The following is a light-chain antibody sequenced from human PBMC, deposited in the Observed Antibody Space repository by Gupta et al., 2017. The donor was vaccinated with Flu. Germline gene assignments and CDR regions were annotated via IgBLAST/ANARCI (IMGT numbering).Light chain of an antibody. CDR3: CSYAGSYTPLYV. CDR2: DVS. Sequence: QSALTPPRSVSGSPGQSVTISCTGTNSDVGGYNYVSWYQQHPGKAPKLMIYDVSKRPSGVPDRFSGSKSGNTASLTISGLQAEDEADYYCCSYAGSYTPLYVFGTGTKVTVL. CDR1: NSDVGGYNY. J-gene: IGLJ1*01. V-gene: IGLV2-11*01.